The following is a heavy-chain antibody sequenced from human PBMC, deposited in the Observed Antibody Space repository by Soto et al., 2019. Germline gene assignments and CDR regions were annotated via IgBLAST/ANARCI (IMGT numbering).Heavy chain of an antibody. CDR3: ARSPNAEYSGYDYVGYFDY. CDR1: GFTFSDYY. V-gene: IGHV3-11*01. J-gene: IGHJ4*02. CDR2: ISSSGSTI. Sequence: QVQLVESGGGLVKPGGSLRLSCAASGFTFSDYYMSWIRQAPGEGLEWVSYISSSGSTIYYADSVKGRFTISRDNAKNSLYLQMNSLRAEDTAVYYCARSPNAEYSGYDYVGYFDYWGQGTLVTVSS. D-gene: IGHD5-12*01.